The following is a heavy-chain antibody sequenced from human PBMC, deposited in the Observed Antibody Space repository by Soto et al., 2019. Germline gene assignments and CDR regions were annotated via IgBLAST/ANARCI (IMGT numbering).Heavy chain of an antibody. Sequence: QVQLVESGGRVVQSGGSLRLSCAASGFMFSRYAIHWVRQAPGKGLEWVAVISKAGSVKYYIDSVRGRFTISRDKSKNTVYLEMNNMRDDDTSVFYCVRSRSGAVPDSFGYWGQGTLVTVSS. V-gene: IGHV3-30-3*01. CDR3: VRSRSGAVPDSFGY. J-gene: IGHJ4*02. CDR1: GFMFSRYA. CDR2: ISKAGSVK. D-gene: IGHD3-3*01.